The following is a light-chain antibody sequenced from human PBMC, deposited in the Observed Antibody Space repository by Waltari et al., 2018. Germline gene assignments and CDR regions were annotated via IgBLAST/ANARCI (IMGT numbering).Light chain of an antibody. J-gene: IGLJ3*02. CDR1: SSNIGEGYD. Sequence: QSVLTQPPSVSGAPGQRVTISCTGSSSNIGEGYDVQWYQQLPGAAPKVLIYGNTNRPSGVPDRFSGSNSGTSASLAITGLQAEDEADYHCQSYDSSLSGSGVFGGGTRVTVL. V-gene: IGLV1-40*01. CDR3: QSYDSSLSGSGV. CDR2: GNT.